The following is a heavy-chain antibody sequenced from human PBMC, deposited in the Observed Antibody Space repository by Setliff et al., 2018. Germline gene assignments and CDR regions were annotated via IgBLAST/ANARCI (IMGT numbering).Heavy chain of an antibody. D-gene: IGHD3-22*01. CDR2: IYTSWST. CDR1: DDSISSRHYY. Sequence: PSETLSLTCTVSDDSISSRHYYWSWIRQPAGKGLEWLGQIYTSWSTNYNPSLKGRATLSIDASKKQFSLKLNSVTAADTAVYYCARGARYYYDSSGYYYPRRNFDYWGQGTLVTVSS. J-gene: IGHJ4*02. CDR3: ARGARYYYDSSGYYYPRRNFDY. V-gene: IGHV4-61*09.